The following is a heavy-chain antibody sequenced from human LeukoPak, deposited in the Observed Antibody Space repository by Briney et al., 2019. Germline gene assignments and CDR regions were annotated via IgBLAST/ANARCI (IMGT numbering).Heavy chain of an antibody. CDR3: AKSRGGSYYSSLDY. CDR1: GFTFSSYA. CDR2: IIGSGGST. J-gene: IGHJ4*02. V-gene: IGHV3-23*01. Sequence: GESLRLSCAVSGFTFSSYAMSWVRRAPGMGPEWASSIIGSGGSTYYADSVKGRFTISRDNSKNTLFLQMNSLRVEDTALYYCAKSRGGSYYSSLDYWGQGTLVTVSS. D-gene: IGHD2-15*01.